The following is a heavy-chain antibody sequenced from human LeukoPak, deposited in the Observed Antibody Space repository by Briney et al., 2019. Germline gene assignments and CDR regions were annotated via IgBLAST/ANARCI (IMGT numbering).Heavy chain of an antibody. V-gene: IGHV4-59*12. D-gene: IGHD3-22*01. Sequence: SETLSLTCTVSGGPISRYYWSWIRQPPGKGLEWIGYIYYSGSTNYKSSLKSRVTISVDTSKNQFSLKLSSVTAADTAVYYCARMGYYYDSSGYWEYFQHWGQGTLVTVSS. CDR1: GGPISRYY. J-gene: IGHJ1*01. CDR3: ARMGYYYDSSGYWEYFQH. CDR2: IYYSGST.